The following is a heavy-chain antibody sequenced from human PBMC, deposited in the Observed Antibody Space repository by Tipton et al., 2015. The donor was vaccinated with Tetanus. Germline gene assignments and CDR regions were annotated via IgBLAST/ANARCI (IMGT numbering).Heavy chain of an antibody. CDR3: TRPWTTSLYGMDV. D-gene: IGHD2-2*01. Sequence: VQLVQSGGGLIQPGGSLRLSCAASGFSVSNNYLSWVRQAPGKGLEWVSIIYSTSTTYYVDSVKGRFTISRDISKNMVYLQMNSLRAEDTAVYYCTRPWTTSLYGMDVWGQGTTITVS. J-gene: IGHJ6*02. CDR2: IYSTSTT. V-gene: IGHV3-53*01. CDR1: GFSVSNNY.